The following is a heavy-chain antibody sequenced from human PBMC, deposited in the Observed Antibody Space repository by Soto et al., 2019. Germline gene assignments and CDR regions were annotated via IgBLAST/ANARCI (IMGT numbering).Heavy chain of an antibody. CDR2: ISGSGGST. CDR3: AKGQAIQLWSPRLVDY. J-gene: IGHJ4*02. CDR1: GFTFSSYA. V-gene: IGHV3-23*01. Sequence: GGSLRLSCAASGFTFSSYAMSWVRQAPGKGLEWVSAISGSGGSTYYADSVKGRFTISRDNSKNTLYLQMNSLRAEDTAVYYCAKGQAIQLWSPRLVDYWGQGALVTVSS. D-gene: IGHD5-18*01.